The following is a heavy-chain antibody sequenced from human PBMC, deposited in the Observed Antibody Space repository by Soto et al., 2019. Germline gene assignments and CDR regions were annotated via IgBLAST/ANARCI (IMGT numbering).Heavy chain of an antibody. CDR1: SGPSSSHN. CDR3: VRQGIGNLHGLVDV. Sequence: QVQLQQSGPGLVKPSETLSLTCSVSSGPSSSHNWGWIRQPPGRGLEWIGYVYSTGGTSYNPSLYSRVTISADTTTNHISLTLTSVTAAGTAVYYCVRQGIGNLHGLVDVWGQGTTVRVSS. J-gene: IGHJ6*02. CDR2: VYSTGGT. D-gene: IGHD1-1*01. V-gene: IGHV4-59*08.